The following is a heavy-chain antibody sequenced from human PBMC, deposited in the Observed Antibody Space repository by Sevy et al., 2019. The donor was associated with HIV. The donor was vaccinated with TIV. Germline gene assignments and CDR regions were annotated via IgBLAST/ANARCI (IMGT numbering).Heavy chain of an antibody. Sequence: ASVKVSCKASGDTFSSYSITWVRQAPGQGLEWKGGISPILGTPKNAQKFQGRVTITADESTSTAYMELSSLRSEDTAVYYCAYGSGSYQYYYGMDVWGQGTTVTVSS. D-gene: IGHD3-10*01. CDR1: GDTFSSYS. J-gene: IGHJ6*02. V-gene: IGHV1-69*13. CDR2: ISPILGTP. CDR3: AYGSGSYQYYYGMDV.